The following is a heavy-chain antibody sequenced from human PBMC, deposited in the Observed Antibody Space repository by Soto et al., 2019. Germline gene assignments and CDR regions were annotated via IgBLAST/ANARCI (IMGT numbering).Heavy chain of an antibody. CDR3: ARVTVVAATPYYYYGMDV. V-gene: IGHV1-69*13. Sequence: SVKVSCKASGGTFSSYAISWVRQAPGQGLEWMGGIIPIFGTANYAQKFQGRVTITADESTSTAYMELSSLRSEDTAVYYCARVTVVAATPYYYYGMDVWGQGTTVTVSS. CDR2: IIPIFGTA. J-gene: IGHJ6*02. D-gene: IGHD2-15*01. CDR1: GGTFSSYA.